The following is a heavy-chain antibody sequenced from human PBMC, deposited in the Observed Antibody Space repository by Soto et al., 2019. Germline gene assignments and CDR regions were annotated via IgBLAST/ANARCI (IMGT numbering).Heavy chain of an antibody. V-gene: IGHV1-18*01. CDR1: GYTFASCG. D-gene: IGHD6-25*01. Sequence: GASVKVSCKASGYTFASCGISWVRQAPGQGLEWMGWISAYNGNTNYAQKLQGRVTMTTDTSTSTAYMELRSLRSDDTAVYYCARAPISAEGAYYYYYYMDVWGKGTTVTVSS. CDR2: ISAYNGNT. J-gene: IGHJ6*03. CDR3: ARAPISAEGAYYYYYYMDV.